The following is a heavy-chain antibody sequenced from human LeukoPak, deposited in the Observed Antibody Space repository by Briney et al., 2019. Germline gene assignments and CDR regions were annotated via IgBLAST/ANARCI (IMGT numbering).Heavy chain of an antibody. CDR1: GFSFSSYE. CDR2: ISSDGHVE. V-gene: IGHV3-48*03. J-gene: IGHJ4*01. D-gene: IGHD3-9*01. Sequence: WGSLRLSCAASGFSFSSYEMNWVCQAPRKGLEWVSHISSDGHVETYVDSVRGRFTMSRDNAKNFLFLQMNGLRAEDTAVYYCARDTLNGPFVISLDCWGHGVLVSVSS. CDR3: ARDTLNGPFVISLDC.